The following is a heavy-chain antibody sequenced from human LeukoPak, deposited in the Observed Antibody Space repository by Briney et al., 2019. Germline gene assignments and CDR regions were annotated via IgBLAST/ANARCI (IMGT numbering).Heavy chain of an antibody. CDR2: IYHSGSA. D-gene: IGHD2-15*01. V-gene: IGHV4-4*02. Sequence: SEALSLTCAVSGGSISSSNWWSWVRQPPGKGLEWIGEIYHSGSANYNPSLKGRVTISVDKSKNQFSLKLSSVTAADTAVYYCARPMVAATPAFDIWGQGTMVTVSS. CDR1: GGSISSSNW. CDR3: ARPMVAATPAFDI. J-gene: IGHJ3*02.